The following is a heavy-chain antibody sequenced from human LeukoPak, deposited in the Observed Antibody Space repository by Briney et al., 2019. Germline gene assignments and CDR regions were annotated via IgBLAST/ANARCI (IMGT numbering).Heavy chain of an antibody. V-gene: IGHV3-23*01. CDR2: ISGSGGNP. CDR1: GFTLTTYA. Sequence: GGSLSLSCAASGFTLTTYAMSWVRQAPGKGLAWVSGISGSGGNPHYADPVKGRFTFTISRDNSKNTVYLQVNSLRADDTAVYYCAKGGHSQLPYYFDYWGRGALVTVSS. J-gene: IGHJ4*02. D-gene: IGHD1-1*01. CDR3: AKGGHSQLPYYFDY.